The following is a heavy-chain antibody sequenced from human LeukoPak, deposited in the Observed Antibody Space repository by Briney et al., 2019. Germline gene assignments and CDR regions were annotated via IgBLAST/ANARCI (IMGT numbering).Heavy chain of an antibody. CDR1: GGSISSSNW. J-gene: IGHJ4*02. CDR2: IYHSGST. Sequence: PSETLSLTCAVSGGSISSSNWWSWVRQPPGKGLEWIGEIYHSGSTNYNPSLKSRVTISVDKSKNQFSLKLSSVTAADTAVYYCARDPSRRVPGYNYGPHFDYWGQGTLVTVSS. CDR3: ARDPSRRVPGYNYGPHFDY. V-gene: IGHV4-4*02. D-gene: IGHD5-18*01.